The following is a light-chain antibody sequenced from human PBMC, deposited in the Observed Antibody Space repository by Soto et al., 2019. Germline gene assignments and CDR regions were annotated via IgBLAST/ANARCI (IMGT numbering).Light chain of an antibody. CDR3: QQANSFPYT. Sequence: DVQMTQSPSSVSASVGDRVTITCRASQGIANWLAWYQQKPGKAPNLLIYDASRLQSGVPSRFSGSGSGKDFTLTISNLQPDDSATYFCQQANSFPYTFDQGTKVEI. CDR1: QGIANW. CDR2: DAS. J-gene: IGKJ2*01. V-gene: IGKV1-12*01.